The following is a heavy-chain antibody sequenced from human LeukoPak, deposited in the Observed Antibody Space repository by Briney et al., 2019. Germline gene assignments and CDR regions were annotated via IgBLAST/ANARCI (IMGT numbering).Heavy chain of an antibody. CDR1: GYSFTDYY. CDR3: ARADRLHGGPYLIGP. V-gene: IGHV1-2*02. Sequence: ASVKVSCKASGYSFTDYYIHWVRQAPGQGLEWMGWINPNSGGTNSAQKFQGRVTMTRGTSITTVYMEVSWLTSDDTAIYYCARADRLHGGPYLIGPWGQGTLVTVSS. J-gene: IGHJ5*02. CDR2: INPNSGGT. D-gene: IGHD2-21*01.